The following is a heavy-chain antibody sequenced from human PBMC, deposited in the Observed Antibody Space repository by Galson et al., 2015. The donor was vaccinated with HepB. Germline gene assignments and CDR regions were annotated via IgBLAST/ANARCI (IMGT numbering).Heavy chain of an antibody. J-gene: IGHJ6*02. D-gene: IGHD3-9*01. CDR3: ARDGTRYYDILTGYYSYYGMDV. CDR1: GYTFTSYA. V-gene: IGHV1-3*01. CDR2: INAGNGNT. Sequence: SVKVSCKASGYTFTSYAMHWVRQAPGQRLEWMGWINAGNGNTKYSQKFQGRVTITRDTSASTAYMELSSLRSEDTAVYYCARDGTRYYDILTGYYSYYGMDVWGQGTTVTVSS.